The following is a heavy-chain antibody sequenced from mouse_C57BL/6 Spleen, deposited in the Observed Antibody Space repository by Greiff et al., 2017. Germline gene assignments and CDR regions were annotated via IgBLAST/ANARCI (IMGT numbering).Heavy chain of an antibody. V-gene: IGHV1-81*01. D-gene: IGHD2-4*01. CDR3: ARGITARPFDV. J-gene: IGHJ1*03. CDR2: IYPRSGNT. Sequence: VQLQQSGAELARPGASVKLSCKASGYTFTSYGISWVKQRTGQGLEWIGEIYPRSGNTYYNEKFKGKATLTADKSSSTAYMELRSLTSEDSAVYFCARGITARPFDVWGTGTTVTVSS. CDR1: GYTFTSYG.